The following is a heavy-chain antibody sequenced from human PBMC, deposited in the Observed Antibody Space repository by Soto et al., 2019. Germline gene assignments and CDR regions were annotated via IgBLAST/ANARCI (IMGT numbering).Heavy chain of an antibody. V-gene: IGHV3-33*01. CDR3: ARDPTEKPYYYYYGMDV. CDR1: GFTFSSYG. CDR2: IWYDGSNK. J-gene: IGHJ6*02. Sequence: GGSLRLSCAASGFTFSSYGMHWVRQAPGKGLEWVAVIWYDGSNKYYADSVKGRFTISRDNSKNTLYLQMNSLRAEDTAVYYCARDPTEKPYYYYYGMDVWGQGTTVTVSS.